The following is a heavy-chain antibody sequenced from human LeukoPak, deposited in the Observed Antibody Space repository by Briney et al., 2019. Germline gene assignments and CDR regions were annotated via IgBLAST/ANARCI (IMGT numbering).Heavy chain of an antibody. D-gene: IGHD1-26*01. CDR3: ARAAPFGGSYFNYYYYYMDV. J-gene: IGHJ6*03. V-gene: IGHV1-18*01. CDR1: GYTFTSYG. Sequence: ASVTVSFKASGYTFTSYGISWVRQAPGQGLEWMGWISAYNGNTNYAQKLQGRVTMTTDTSTSTAYMELRSLRSDDTAVYYCARAAPFGGSYFNYYYYYMDVWGKGTTVTVSS. CDR2: ISAYNGNT.